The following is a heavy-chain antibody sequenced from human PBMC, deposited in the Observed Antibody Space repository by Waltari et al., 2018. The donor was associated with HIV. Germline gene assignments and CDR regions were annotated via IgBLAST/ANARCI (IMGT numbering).Heavy chain of an antibody. J-gene: IGHJ5*02. Sequence: QVQLQQWGAGLLKPSETLSLTCGVYGGSLSGYYWSWIRQPPGKGLEWIGEINHSGSTNYNPSLKSRVTISVDTAVYYCARGLAVIMVYARQGRGWFDPWGQGILVTVSS. CDR3: FDP. CDR1: GGSLSGYY. D-gene: IGHD2-8*01. CDR2: INHSGST. V-gene: IGHV4-34*01.